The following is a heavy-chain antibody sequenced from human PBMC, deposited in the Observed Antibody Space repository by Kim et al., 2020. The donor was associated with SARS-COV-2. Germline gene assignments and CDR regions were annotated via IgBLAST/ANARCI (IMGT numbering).Heavy chain of an antibody. CDR2: ISYDGSNK. J-gene: IGHJ4*02. Sequence: GGSLRLSCAASGFTFSSYAMHWVRQAPGKGLEWVAVISYDGSNKYYVDPVKGRFTISRDNSKNTLYLQMNSLRAEDTAVYYCAREEYSNSFDYWGQGTLVTVSS. V-gene: IGHV3-30*04. CDR3: AREEYSNSFDY. CDR1: GFTFSSYA. D-gene: IGHD4-4*01.